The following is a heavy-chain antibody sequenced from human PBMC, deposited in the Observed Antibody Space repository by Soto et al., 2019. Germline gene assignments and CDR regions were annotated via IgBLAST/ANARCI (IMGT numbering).Heavy chain of an antibody. J-gene: IGHJ4*02. V-gene: IGHV3-23*01. CDR3: AKDSNKYSSSLRGRYFDY. CDR2: ISGGGSTA. Sequence: EVQLLESGGGLVQRGGSQRLSCAASGFTFTSYVMSWVRQAPGTGLEWVAGISGGGSTAFYADSVKGRFTISRDNAKNTVVLQMDSLRAEDTAIYYCAKDSNKYSSSLRGRYFDYWGQGTLVTVSS. CDR1: GFTFTSYV. D-gene: IGHD3-22*01.